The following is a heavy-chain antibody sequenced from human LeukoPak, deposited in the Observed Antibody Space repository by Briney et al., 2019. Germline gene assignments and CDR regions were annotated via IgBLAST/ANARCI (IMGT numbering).Heavy chain of an antibody. J-gene: IGHJ6*03. D-gene: IGHD6-19*01. CDR1: GGSMSSYY. CDR2: IYYSGST. CDR3: RRHRYSSGWYGQDYDYMDV. Sequence: SETLSLTCTVSGGSMSSYYWSWIRQPPGQGLEWIGYIYYSGSTNYNPSLKSRVTISVDTTKNLCSLKLSSVTAADTAEYCCRRHRYSSGWYGQDYDYMDVWGKGTTVTISS. V-gene: IGHV4-59*08.